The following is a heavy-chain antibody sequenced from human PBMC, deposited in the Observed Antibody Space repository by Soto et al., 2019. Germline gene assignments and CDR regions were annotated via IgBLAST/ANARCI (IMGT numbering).Heavy chain of an antibody. CDR3: ARHIVLMVYASYYMDV. J-gene: IGHJ6*03. V-gene: IGHV4-39*01. CDR2: IYYSGST. D-gene: IGHD2-8*01. Sequence: SETLSLTCTVSGGSISSSSYYWGWIRQPPGKGLEWIGSIYYSGSTYYNPSLKSRVTISVDTSKNQFSLKLSSVTAADTAVYYCARHIVLMVYASYYMDVWGKGTTVTVSS. CDR1: GGSISSSSYY.